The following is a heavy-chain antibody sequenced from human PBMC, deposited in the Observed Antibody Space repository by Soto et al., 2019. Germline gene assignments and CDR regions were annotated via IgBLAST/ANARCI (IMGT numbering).Heavy chain of an antibody. CDR3: ARSSGNFNWFDH. CDR2: IYKYGSK. J-gene: IGHJ5*02. Sequence: SETLSLTCVVSGGSIASSEWCSWVRHSPGKGPEWIGDIYKYGSKLYKTYLKSRVNISIDRSKNQFSLNLNSVTAADTAVYYCARSSGNFNWFDHWGQGTLVTVSS. CDR1: GGSIASSEW. D-gene: IGHD1-26*01. V-gene: IGHV4-4*02.